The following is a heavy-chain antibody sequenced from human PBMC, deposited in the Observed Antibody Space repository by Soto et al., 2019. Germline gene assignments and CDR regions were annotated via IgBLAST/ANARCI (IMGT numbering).Heavy chain of an antibody. V-gene: IGHV4-61*01. D-gene: IGHD3-16*01. Sequence: QVQLQESGPGLVKPSETLSLTCTVSGGSVSSGSYSWSWIRQPPGKGLEWIGYIYYSGSTNYNPSLKSRVTISVDTCKSQFSLMLSSVTAADTAVYYCARKGGGIDYWGQGTLVTVSS. CDR3: ARKGGGIDY. CDR2: IYYSGST. J-gene: IGHJ4*02. CDR1: GGSVSSGSYS.